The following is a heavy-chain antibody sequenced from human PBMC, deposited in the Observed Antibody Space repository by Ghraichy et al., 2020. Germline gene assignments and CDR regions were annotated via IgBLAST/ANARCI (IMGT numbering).Heavy chain of an antibody. D-gene: IGHD3-22*01. CDR1: GFTVSSNY. CDR3: ARTLYDTTGYYYSGFAFDL. V-gene: IGHV3-66*01. CDR2: IYGGADT. Sequence: GGSLRLSCAASGFTVSSNYMSWVRQAPGKGLEWVSFIYGGADTSYADSVKGRFTISSDNSKNTLYLQMNSLRAEDTAVYYCARTLYDTTGYYYSGFAFDLWGQGTMVTVSS. J-gene: IGHJ3*01.